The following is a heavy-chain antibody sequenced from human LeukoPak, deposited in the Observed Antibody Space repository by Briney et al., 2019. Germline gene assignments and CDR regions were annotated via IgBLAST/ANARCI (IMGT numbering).Heavy chain of an antibody. CDR3: ATTVTTYNWFDP. CDR1: GYTFTSYY. Sequence: GASVKVSCKASGYTFTSYYMHWMRQAPGQGLEWMGIINPSGGSTSYAQKFQGRVTMTRDTSTSTVYMELSSLRSEDTAVYYCATTVTTYNWFDPWGQGTLVTVSS. V-gene: IGHV1-46*01. CDR2: INPSGGST. J-gene: IGHJ5*02. D-gene: IGHD4-11*01.